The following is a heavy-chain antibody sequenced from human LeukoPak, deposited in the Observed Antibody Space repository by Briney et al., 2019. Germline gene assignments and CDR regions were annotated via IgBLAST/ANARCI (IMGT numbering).Heavy chain of an antibody. Sequence: ASVTVSCKASGYTFTGNYMHWVRQAPGQGLEWMGWINPNSGTTNYAQKFQGKVTMTRDTSNSTAYMELSRLRSDDTAVYYCARAGKYSYGSFDIWGQGTMVTVSS. J-gene: IGHJ3*02. D-gene: IGHD5-18*01. CDR3: ARAGKYSYGSFDI. CDR1: GYTFTGNY. V-gene: IGHV1-2*02. CDR2: INPNSGTT.